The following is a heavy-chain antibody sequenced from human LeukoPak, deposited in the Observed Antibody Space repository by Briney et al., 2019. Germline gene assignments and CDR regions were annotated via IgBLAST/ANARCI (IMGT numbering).Heavy chain of an antibody. V-gene: IGHV3-74*01. Sequence: GGSLRLSCAASGNYWMHWVRQAPGKGLAWVSHINGDGSWTTYADSVKGRFTISKDNAKNTVYLQMNNLRAEDTAVYYCVSFYETYWGRGTLVTVSS. CDR3: VSFYETY. J-gene: IGHJ4*02. CDR1: GNYW. D-gene: IGHD2-2*01. CDR2: INGDGSWT.